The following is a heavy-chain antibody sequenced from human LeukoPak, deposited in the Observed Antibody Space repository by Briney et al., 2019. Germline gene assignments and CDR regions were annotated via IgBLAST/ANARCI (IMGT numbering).Heavy chain of an antibody. CDR3: ARVGGRGILTDDY. J-gene: IGHJ4*02. CDR1: GGSISSYY. D-gene: IGHD3-9*01. V-gene: IGHV4-59*01. CDR2: IHYSGST. Sequence: PSETLSLTCTVSGGSISSYYWSWIRQPPGKGLEWIGYIHYSGSTNYNPSLKSRVTISVDTSKNQFSLRLRSVTAADTAVYYCARVGGRGILTDDYWGQGTLVTVSS.